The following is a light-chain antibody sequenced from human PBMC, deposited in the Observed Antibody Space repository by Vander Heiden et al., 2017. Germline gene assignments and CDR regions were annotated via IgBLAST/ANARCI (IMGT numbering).Light chain of an antibody. CDR3: SSYGGRNKYV. CDR1: NTDVGGYNY. Sequence: QSALTQPPSASGSPGQSVTISCTGTNTDVGGYNYVSWYQQSPGKAPKLIIYEVTKRPSGVHDRFSASKSGNTASLTVSGLQAEDEADYYCSSYGGRNKYVFGSGTKITVL. CDR2: EVT. J-gene: IGLJ1*01. V-gene: IGLV2-8*01.